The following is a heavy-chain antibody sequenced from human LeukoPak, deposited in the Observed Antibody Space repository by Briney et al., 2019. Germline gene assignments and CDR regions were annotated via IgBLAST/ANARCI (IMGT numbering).Heavy chain of an antibody. CDR1: GFTFSRCA. CDR3: ARDGIAAAGGFDY. Sequence: GGSLRLSCAASGFTFSRCAMHWVRQAPGKGLEWVAVIWYDGSNKYYADSVKGRFTISRDNSKNTLYLQMNSLRAEDTAVYYCARDGIAAAGGFDYWGQGTLVTVSS. V-gene: IGHV3-33*08. J-gene: IGHJ4*02. D-gene: IGHD6-13*01. CDR2: IWYDGSNK.